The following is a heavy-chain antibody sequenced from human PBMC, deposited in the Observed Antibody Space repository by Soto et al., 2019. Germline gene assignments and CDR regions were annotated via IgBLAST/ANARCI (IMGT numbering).Heavy chain of an antibody. CDR1: GYAFSDHG. CDR3: ARDHRYSSSFFDS. D-gene: IGHD6-6*01. Sequence: QVRLVLSGDELKKPGASLKVSCKASGYAFSDHGISWVRQAPGQGLEWIGWLSAYNGNTNYAQKFQGRVTVTTAASTTTAYMEVRSLTSDDTAVYYCARDHRYSSSFFDSWSQGTLITVSS. V-gene: IGHV1-18*04. J-gene: IGHJ4*02. CDR2: LSAYNGNT.